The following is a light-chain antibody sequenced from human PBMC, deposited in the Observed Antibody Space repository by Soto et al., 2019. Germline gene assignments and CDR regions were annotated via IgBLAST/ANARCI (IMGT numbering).Light chain of an antibody. Sequence: DIQMTQSPSSLSASVGDRVTVTCQASKDISNYLNWYQQTPGKAPKLLIYDASNLETGVPSRFSGSGSGTDFTFTISSLQPEDIATYHCQQYDDLVTFGGGTKVEI. V-gene: IGKV1-33*01. CDR1: KDISNY. CDR3: QQYDDLVT. CDR2: DAS. J-gene: IGKJ4*01.